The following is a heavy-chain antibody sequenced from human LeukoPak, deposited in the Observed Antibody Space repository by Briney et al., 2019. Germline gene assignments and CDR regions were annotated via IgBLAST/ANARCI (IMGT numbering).Heavy chain of an antibody. CDR2: IWYDESKK. CDR1: GYTFSSYG. J-gene: IGHJ6*02. V-gene: IGHV3-30*02. Sequence: GGSLRLSCVASGYTFSSYGMHWVRQAPGKGLQWVAVIWYDESKKYYTDSVKGRFTISRDNSKNTLYLQMNSLRAEDTAVYYCAKEGHILTGYWSFYGMDVWGQGTTVTVSS. CDR3: AKEGHILTGYWSFYGMDV. D-gene: IGHD3-9*01.